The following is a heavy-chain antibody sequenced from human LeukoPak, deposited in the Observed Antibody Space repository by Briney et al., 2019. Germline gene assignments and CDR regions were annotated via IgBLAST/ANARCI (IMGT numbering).Heavy chain of an antibody. D-gene: IGHD2-8*02. V-gene: IGHV3-23*01. CDR1: GFTFSTFA. CDR3: ATYRQVLLPFES. CDR2: IFPSGGEI. J-gene: IGHJ4*02. Sequence: GGSLRLSCEASGFTFSTFAMIWVRQPPGKGLEWVSSIFPSGGEIHYADSVRGRFTISRDNSKSTLSLQINSLRAEDAALYYCATYRQVLLPFESWGEGTLVTVSS.